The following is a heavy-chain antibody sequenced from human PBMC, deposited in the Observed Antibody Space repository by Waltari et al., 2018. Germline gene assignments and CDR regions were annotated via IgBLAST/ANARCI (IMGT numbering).Heavy chain of an antibody. CDR1: GFTFSSYW. D-gene: IGHD4-17*01. Sequence: EVQLVESGGGLVQPGGSLRLSCAASGFTFSSYWMSWVRQAPGKGLEWVANIKQDGSEKYYVDSVKGRFTISRDNAKNSLYLQMNSLRAEDTAVYYCARDKGPGLGRLRWSFAFDIWGQGTMVTVSS. J-gene: IGHJ3*02. CDR2: IKQDGSEK. V-gene: IGHV3-7*01. CDR3: ARDKGPGLGRLRWSFAFDI.